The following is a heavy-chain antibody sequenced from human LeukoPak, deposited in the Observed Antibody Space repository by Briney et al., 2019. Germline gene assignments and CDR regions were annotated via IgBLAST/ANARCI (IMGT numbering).Heavy chain of an antibody. J-gene: IGHJ4*02. CDR1: GGSISSGGVC. CDR3: ARGLPPLVYGWDS. V-gene: IGHV4-31*03. CDR2: ISYSGST. D-gene: IGHD2-2*03. Sequence: SQTLSLTCTVSGGSISSGGVCWNWIRQHPEKGLEWIGYISYSGSTYYNPSLKSRIAISVDTSKNQFSLRLSSVTAADTAVYFCARGLPPLVYGWDSWGQGTLVTVSP.